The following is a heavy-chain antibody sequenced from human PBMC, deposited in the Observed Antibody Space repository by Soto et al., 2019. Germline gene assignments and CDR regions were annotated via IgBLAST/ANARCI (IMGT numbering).Heavy chain of an antibody. Sequence: ASVKVSCKASGYTFTGYYMHWVRQAPGQGLEWMGWINPNSGGTNYAQKFQGWVTMTRDTSISTAYMELSRLSSDDTAVYYCARVSAPSNYYYGMDVWGQGTTVTVSS. CDR2: INPNSGGT. CDR3: ARVSAPSNYYYGMDV. CDR1: GYTFTGYY. V-gene: IGHV1-2*04. J-gene: IGHJ6*02.